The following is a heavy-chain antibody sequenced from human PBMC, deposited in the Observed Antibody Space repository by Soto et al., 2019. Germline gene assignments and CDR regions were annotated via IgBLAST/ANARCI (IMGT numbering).Heavy chain of an antibody. CDR3: ARDRGGYNWNYNWFDP. V-gene: IGHV4-31*03. Sequence: SETLSLTCTVSGGSISSGAYYWSWIRQHPGKGLEWIGYIYYSGSTYYNPSLKSRVTISVDTSKNQFSLKLSSVTAADTAVYYCARDRGGYNWNYNWFDPWGQGTLVTVSS. J-gene: IGHJ5*02. CDR1: GGSISSGAYY. CDR2: IYYSGST. D-gene: IGHD1-7*01.